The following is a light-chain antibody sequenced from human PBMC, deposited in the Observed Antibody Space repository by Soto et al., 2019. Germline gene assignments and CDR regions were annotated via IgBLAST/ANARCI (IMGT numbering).Light chain of an antibody. Sequence: DIQLTQAPSFLSASVGDRVTITCRASQGISTYLVWYQQKPGKAPKLLIYAASTLQCGVPSRFSGSGSGTEFTLTIRSLQPEDFATYYGQQLNSYPLTFGGGTKVEIK. CDR1: QGISTY. V-gene: IGKV1-9*01. J-gene: IGKJ4*01. CDR3: QQLNSYPLT. CDR2: AAS.